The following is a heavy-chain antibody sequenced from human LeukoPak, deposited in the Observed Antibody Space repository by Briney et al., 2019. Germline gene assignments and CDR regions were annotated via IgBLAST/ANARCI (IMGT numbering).Heavy chain of an antibody. D-gene: IGHD4-17*01. CDR3: ARHSSVTTFVFDY. CDR2: IYYSGST. J-gene: IGHJ4*02. Sequence: SETLSLTCTVSGGSISSYYWSWIRQPPGKGLEWIGYIYYSGSTNYNPSLKSRVTISIDTSKNQFSLKLSSVTAADTAVYHCARHSSVTTFVFDYWGQGTPVTVSS. CDR1: GGSISSYY. V-gene: IGHV4-59*08.